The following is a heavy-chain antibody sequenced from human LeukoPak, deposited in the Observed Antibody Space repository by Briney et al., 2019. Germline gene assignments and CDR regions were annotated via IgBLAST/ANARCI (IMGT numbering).Heavy chain of an antibody. J-gene: IGHJ4*02. V-gene: IGHV3-30*18. CDR3: AKPVYSRGWYASTFDC. Sequence: PGGSLRLSCAASGFTFSSYVMHWARQAPGKGLEWVAVISYDGSQKYYADSVKGRFTISRDNSNDTVYLQMNSLTAEDTAVYYCAKPVYSRGWYASTFDCWGQGTLVTVSS. CDR1: GFTFSSYV. CDR2: ISYDGSQK. D-gene: IGHD6-19*01.